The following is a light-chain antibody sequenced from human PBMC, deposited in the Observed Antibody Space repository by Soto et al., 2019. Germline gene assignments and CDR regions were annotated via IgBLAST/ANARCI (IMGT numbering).Light chain of an antibody. CDR3: QQRDSIPIT. J-gene: IGKJ5*01. CDR1: QTINRN. Sequence: DIQRTRSPSSLSASVGDRVTIPCRASQTINRNLNWYQQKPGKAPKLLIYAASSLQSGVPSRFSVSGSGTDGTIAISSLKKEDFATYDCQQRDSIPITFGQGTRLEIK. V-gene: IGKV1-39*01. CDR2: AAS.